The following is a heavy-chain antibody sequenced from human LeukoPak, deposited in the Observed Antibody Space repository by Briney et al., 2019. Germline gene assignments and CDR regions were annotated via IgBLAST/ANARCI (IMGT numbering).Heavy chain of an antibody. CDR1: GYSISSGYY. CDR3: ARDGMYYYGLGRRGWFDP. CDR2: TSHSGST. J-gene: IGHJ5*02. Sequence: SETLSLTCSVSGYSISSGYYWGWIRQPPGKGLEWIGTTSHSGSTYYNPSLKSRVTISVDKSKNQFSLKLSSVTAADTAVYYCARDGMYYYGLGRRGWFDPWGQGTLVTVSS. D-gene: IGHD3-10*01. V-gene: IGHV4-38-2*02.